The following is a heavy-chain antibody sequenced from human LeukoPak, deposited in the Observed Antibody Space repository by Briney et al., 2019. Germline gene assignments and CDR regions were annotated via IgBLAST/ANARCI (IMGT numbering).Heavy chain of an antibody. CDR2: ISGSGDST. J-gene: IGHJ4*02. D-gene: IGHD3-16*01. CDR1: GFTFSNYT. V-gene: IGHV3-23*01. CDR3: AKLRGATGEWDFDY. Sequence: PGGSLRLSCAASGFTFSNYTVNWVRQAPGKGLKWVSGISGSGDSTYYADSVKGRFTISRDNSKNTLFLQMNSLRAEDTAVYYCAKLRGATGEWDFDYWGQGTLVTVSS.